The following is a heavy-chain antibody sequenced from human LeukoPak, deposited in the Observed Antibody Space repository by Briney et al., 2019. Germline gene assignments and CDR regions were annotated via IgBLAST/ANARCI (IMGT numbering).Heavy chain of an antibody. CDR2: IYLSGIT. CDR3: ARIFLLSGFSSYFAH. CDR1: GNSISSGHY. Sequence: SETLSLTCSVSGNSISSGHYWGGIRQTPGKGLEWIGGIYLSGITYYNPSLKRRGTISVDTSKNQFSLKLSSVTAADTAVYFCARIFLLSGFSSYFAHWGQGTLVTVSS. D-gene: IGHD5-12*01. J-gene: IGHJ4*02. V-gene: IGHV4-38-2*02.